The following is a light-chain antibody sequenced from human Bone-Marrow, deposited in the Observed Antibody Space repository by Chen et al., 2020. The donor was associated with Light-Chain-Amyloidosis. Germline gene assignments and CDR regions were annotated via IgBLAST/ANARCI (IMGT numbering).Light chain of an antibody. CDR2: RDT. CDR1: DLPTKY. J-gene: IGLJ2*01. Sequence: SYELTQPPSVSVSPGQTARITCSGDDLPTKYAYWYQQKPGQAPVLVIHRDTERPSGISERFSGSSSGTTATLPISGVQAEDEADYHCQSADSSGTYEVTFGGGTKLTVL. CDR3: QSADSSGTYEVT. V-gene: IGLV3-25*03.